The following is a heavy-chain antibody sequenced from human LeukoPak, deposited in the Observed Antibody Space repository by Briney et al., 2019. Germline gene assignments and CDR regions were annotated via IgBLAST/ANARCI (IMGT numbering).Heavy chain of an antibody. V-gene: IGHV3-74*01. CDR3: AREYSSGWYNEYYFDY. Sequence: GGSLRLSCAGSGFTFSSYWMHWVRQAPGKGLVWVSRINSDGSSTSYADSVKGRFTISRDNAKNTLYLQMNSLRAEDTAVYYCAREYSSGWYNEYYFDYWGQGTLVTVSS. D-gene: IGHD6-19*01. J-gene: IGHJ4*02. CDR2: INSDGSST. CDR1: GFTFSSYW.